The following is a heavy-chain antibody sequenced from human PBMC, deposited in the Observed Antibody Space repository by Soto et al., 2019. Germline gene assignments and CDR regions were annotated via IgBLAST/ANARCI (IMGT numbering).Heavy chain of an antibody. CDR3: AKDEGDNSNYYYFDF. V-gene: IGHV3-30*18. CDR2: MSSDGTNK. Sequence: HPGGSLRLSCAASGFTFGSYVMHWVRQAPGKGLEWVALMSSDGTNKFYTDSVKGRFTISRDNSKNTLYLHVSRLRPEDTATYYCAKDEGDNSNYYYFDFWGQGTRVTVSS. J-gene: IGHJ4*02. CDR1: GFTFGSYV. D-gene: IGHD4-4*01.